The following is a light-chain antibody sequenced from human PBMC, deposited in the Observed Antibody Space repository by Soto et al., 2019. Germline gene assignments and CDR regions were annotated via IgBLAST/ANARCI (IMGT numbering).Light chain of an antibody. CDR1: QYVSTN. Sequence: ETVMTQFPATLSVSPGERATLSCRASQYVSTNLAWYQQQPGQPPRLLIYDISNRATGIPARFSGSGSETEFALTITSLQSEDFAVYYCQQYKNWPPLTFGGGTKVDIK. J-gene: IGKJ4*01. V-gene: IGKV3D-15*01. CDR3: QQYKNWPPLT. CDR2: DIS.